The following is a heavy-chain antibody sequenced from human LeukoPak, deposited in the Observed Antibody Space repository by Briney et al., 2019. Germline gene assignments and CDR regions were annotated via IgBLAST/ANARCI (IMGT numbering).Heavy chain of an antibody. CDR1: GFTFTYYA. J-gene: IGHJ6*03. CDR2: ISASGGNT. D-gene: IGHD2-2*01. V-gene: IGHV3-23*01. CDR3: AKTGEGYCSSISCYMDV. Sequence: GGSLRLSCAASGFTFTYYAIHWVRQAPGEGLEWVSGISASGGNTYYADSVKGRFTISRENAKNSLYLQMNTLRAEDTAVYYCAKTGEGYCSSISCYMDVWGKGTTVTVSS.